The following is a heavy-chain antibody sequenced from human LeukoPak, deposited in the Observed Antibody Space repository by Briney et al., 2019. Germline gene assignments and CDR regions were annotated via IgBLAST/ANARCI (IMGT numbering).Heavy chain of an antibody. V-gene: IGHV1-2*02. CDR2: INPNSGGT. Sequence: ASVKVSCKASGYTFTGYYMHWVRQAPGQGLEWMGWINPNSGGTNYARKFQGRVTMTRDTSISAAYMELSRLRSDDTAVYYCARDSGIAAAGAPDYWGQGTLVTVSS. CDR1: GYTFTGYY. J-gene: IGHJ4*02. CDR3: ARDSGIAAAGAPDY. D-gene: IGHD6-13*01.